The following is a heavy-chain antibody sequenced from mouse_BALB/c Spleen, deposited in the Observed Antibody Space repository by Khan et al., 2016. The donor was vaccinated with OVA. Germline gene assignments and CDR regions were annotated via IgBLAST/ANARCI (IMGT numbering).Heavy chain of an antibody. CDR2: INTYPGEP. Sequence: QIELVQSGPELKKPGETVKISCKASGYTFTNYGMNWVKQAPGKGLKWMGWINTYPGEPTYADDFKGRFAFSLETSASTAYLQINNLKNEDTAKYFCARMKPYWYFDLWGAGTTVTVSS. CDR3: ARMKPYWYFDL. V-gene: IGHV9-3-1*01. J-gene: IGHJ1*01. CDR1: GYTFTNYG.